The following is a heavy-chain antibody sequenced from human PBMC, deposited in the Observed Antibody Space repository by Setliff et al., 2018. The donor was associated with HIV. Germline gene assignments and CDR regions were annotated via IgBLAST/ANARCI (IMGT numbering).Heavy chain of an antibody. CDR2: IHHSGTA. V-gene: IGHV4-59*04. J-gene: IGHJ4*02. CDR1: GGSISSHY. D-gene: IGHD2-2*01. Sequence: KSSETLSLTCTVSGGSISSHYWSWIRQPPGKGLEWIGSIHHSGTAYDNPSLKSRVTISVDPSKNQFSLKLTSVTAADAAIYYCVASSSWSCRLNYWGQGTLVTVSS. CDR3: VASSSWSCRLNY.